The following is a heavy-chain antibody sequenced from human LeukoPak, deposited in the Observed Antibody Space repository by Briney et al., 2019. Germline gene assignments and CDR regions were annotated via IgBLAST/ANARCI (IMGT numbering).Heavy chain of an antibody. CDR1: GYTFTDYY. CDR3: ARGEGYCSAGTCECTDY. D-gene: IGHD2-15*01. J-gene: IGHJ4*02. Sequence: GASVKVSCKASGYTFTDYYIHWVRQAPGQGLEWMGRINPNSGDTNYAQKSQGRVTMTRDTSISTAYMELSRLRSDDTAVYYCARGEGYCSAGTCECTDYWGQGTLVTVSS. V-gene: IGHV1-2*06. CDR2: INPNSGDT.